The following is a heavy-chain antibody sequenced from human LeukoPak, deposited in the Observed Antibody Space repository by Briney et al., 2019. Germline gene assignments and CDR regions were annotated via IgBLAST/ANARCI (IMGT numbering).Heavy chain of an antibody. CDR3: ASGGYSYGFDY. CDR2: IYHNGNT. V-gene: IGHV4-39*07. CDR1: RGSISSSSYY. D-gene: IGHD5-18*01. Sequence: SETLSLTCTVSRGSISSSSYYWDWIRQPPGKGLEWIGYIYHNGNTYYSPSLKSRVTISVDRSKNQLSLKLSSVTAADTAMYYCASGGYSYGFDYWGQGTLVTVSS. J-gene: IGHJ4*02.